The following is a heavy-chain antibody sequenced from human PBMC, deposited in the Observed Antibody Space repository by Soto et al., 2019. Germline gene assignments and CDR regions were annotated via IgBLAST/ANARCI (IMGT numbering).Heavy chain of an antibody. CDR3: ARGVDGYTWWAY. CDR1: AYSFTSYW. D-gene: IGHD2-15*01. V-gene: IGHV5-51*01. CDR2: IHPGNSDT. Sequence: GESLKISCKGSAYSFTSYWIGWVRQMPGKGLEYMGAIHPGNSDTRYSPSFQGQVTISADKSISTAYLQWSSLKASDIAMYYWARGVDGYTWWAYWGQGTRVTVAS. J-gene: IGHJ4*02.